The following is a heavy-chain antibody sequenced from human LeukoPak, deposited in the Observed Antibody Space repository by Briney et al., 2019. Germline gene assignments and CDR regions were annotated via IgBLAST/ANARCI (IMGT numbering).Heavy chain of an antibody. Sequence: GGSLRLSCAASGFTFSSYAMSGVRPAPRQGRGWVSAISGSGGSTYYADSVKCRFTISRDNSKNALYLKMNSLRAEDTAVYYCAKRNYFGAGTYSFDFWGQGTLVTVSS. D-gene: IGHD3-10*01. CDR2: ISGSGGST. V-gene: IGHV3-23*01. CDR1: GFTFSSYA. CDR3: AKRNYFGAGTYSFDF. J-gene: IGHJ4*02.